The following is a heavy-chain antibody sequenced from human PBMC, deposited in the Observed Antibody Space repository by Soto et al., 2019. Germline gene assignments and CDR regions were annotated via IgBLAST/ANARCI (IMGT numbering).Heavy chain of an antibody. D-gene: IGHD2-15*01. CDR3: ARDRCYDGTCYSASDS. J-gene: IGHJ5*01. CDR1: GFSFSTYN. CDR2: ISTTSFTI. V-gene: IGHV3-48*02. Sequence: GGSLRLSCAASGFSFSTYNMDWVRQAPGKGPEWIAYISTTSFTIHYADSVKGRFTISRDNDRNSLYLEMNSLRDEDTAVYYCARDRCYDGTCYSASDSWGQGTPVPVSS.